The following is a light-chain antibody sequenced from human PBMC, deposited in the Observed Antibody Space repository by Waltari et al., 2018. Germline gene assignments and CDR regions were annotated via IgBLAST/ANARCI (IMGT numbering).Light chain of an antibody. V-gene: IGLV2-11*01. J-gene: IGLJ1*01. CDR2: DVN. Sequence: QSALTQPRSMSGSPGQSVTISCTGTSSDVGGYNYVPWYQHHPGKAPKLMIYDVNERPSGVPDRFSGSKSGNTASLTISGLQPEDEADYYCCSFAGSYTYVFGSGTKVTVL. CDR1: SSDVGGYNY. CDR3: CSFAGSYTYV.